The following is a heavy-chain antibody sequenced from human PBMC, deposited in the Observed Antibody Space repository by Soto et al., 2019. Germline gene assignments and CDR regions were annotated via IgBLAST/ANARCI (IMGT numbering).Heavy chain of an antibody. J-gene: IGHJ4*02. CDR2: IDPSDSYT. CDR3: ARCHRGLRCHLDY. V-gene: IGHV5-10-1*01. Sequence: PGESLKISCKGSGYSFTSYWISWVRQMPGKGLEWMGRIDPSDSYTNYSPSFQGHVTISADKSISTAYLHLSSLTSDDTAVYFCARCHRGLRCHLDYWGREPWSPSPQ. CDR1: GYSFTSYW. D-gene: IGHD4-17*01.